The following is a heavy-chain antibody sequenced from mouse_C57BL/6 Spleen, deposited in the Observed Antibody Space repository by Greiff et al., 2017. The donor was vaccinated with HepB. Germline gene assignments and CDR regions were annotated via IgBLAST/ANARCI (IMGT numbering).Heavy chain of an antibody. CDR3: ARYGVRGSPDWAFDV. CDR1: GYSITSDY. Sequence: EVKLVESGPGLAKPSQTLSLTCSVTGYSITSDYWNWIRKFPGNKLEYMGYISYSGSTYYNPSLKSRISITRDTSKNQYYLQLNSVTTEDTATYYCARYGVRGSPDWAFDVWGTGTTVTVSS. J-gene: IGHJ1*03. CDR2: ISYSGST. V-gene: IGHV3-8*01. D-gene: IGHD2-14*01.